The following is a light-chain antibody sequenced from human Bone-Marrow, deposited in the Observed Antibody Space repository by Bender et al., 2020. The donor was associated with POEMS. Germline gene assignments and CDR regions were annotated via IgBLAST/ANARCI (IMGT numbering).Light chain of an antibody. CDR1: SSDIGSYDL. J-gene: IGLJ1*01. CDR2: ESS. CDR3: CSYAGSHIYYV. Sequence: QSVPTQPASVSGSPGQSLTISCSGSSSDIGSYDLVSWYQQHSNRAPKLIIYESSKRPSGISDRFSGSRSGNTASLTISDLQTEDEADYYCCSYAGSHIYYVFGSGTRVTVL. V-gene: IGLV2-23*01.